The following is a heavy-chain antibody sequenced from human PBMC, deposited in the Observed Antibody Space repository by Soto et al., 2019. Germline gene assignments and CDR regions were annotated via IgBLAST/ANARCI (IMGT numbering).Heavy chain of an antibody. CDR1: GFTFSSYG. CDR2: ISYDGSNK. CDR3: AITYGDYAYYHYYGMDV. V-gene: IGHV3-30*03. D-gene: IGHD4-17*01. Sequence: QVQLVESGGGVVQPGRSLRLSCAASGFTFSSYGMHWVRQAPGKGLEWVAVISYDGSNKYYADSVKGRFTISRDNSKNTLYLQMNSLRAEDTAVYYCAITYGDYAYYHYYGMDVWGQGTTVTVSS. J-gene: IGHJ6*02.